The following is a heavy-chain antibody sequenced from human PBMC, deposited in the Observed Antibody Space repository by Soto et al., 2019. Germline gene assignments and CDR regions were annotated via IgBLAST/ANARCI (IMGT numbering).Heavy chain of an antibody. CDR3: ARWGIAAGDY. CDR1: GFTCSSYG. J-gene: IGHJ4*02. D-gene: IGHD6-13*01. Sequence: QVQLVESGGGVVQPGRSLRLSCAASGFTCSSYGMHWVRQVPGKGLEWVAVMWDDGSNKYNADSVKGRFTISRDNSKNTLYLQMNSLRAEDTAVYYCARWGIAAGDYWGQGTLVTVSS. CDR2: MWDDGSNK. V-gene: IGHV3-33*01.